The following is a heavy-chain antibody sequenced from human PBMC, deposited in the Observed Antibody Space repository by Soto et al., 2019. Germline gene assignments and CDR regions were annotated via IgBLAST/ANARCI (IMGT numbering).Heavy chain of an antibody. CDR2: ISGSGGSA. D-gene: IGHD6-19*01. V-gene: IGHV3-23*01. Sequence: GGSLRLSCAASGFTFNNYAMNWVRQAPGKGLEWVSAISGSGGSAYYADSVQGRFIISRDNSKNTLYLQMNSLRAGDAAIYYCAKAPQWLVSDYYYGMDVWGQGTTVTVSS. J-gene: IGHJ6*02. CDR1: GFTFNNYA. CDR3: AKAPQWLVSDYYYGMDV.